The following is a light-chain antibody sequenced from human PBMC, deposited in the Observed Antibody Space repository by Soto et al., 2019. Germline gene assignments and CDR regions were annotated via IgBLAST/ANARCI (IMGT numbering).Light chain of an antibody. V-gene: IGKV1-39*01. CDR1: QTISTY. CDR3: QQSDSTPYT. J-gene: IGKJ2*01. Sequence: DLQMTQSPSSLSASVGDRVTITCRASQTISTYLNWYQQNPGKAPRLLIYDASSLLSGVPSRFSGSGSGTDFPLTIARLQHEDFSTYYCQQSDSTPYTFGQGTKVEI. CDR2: DAS.